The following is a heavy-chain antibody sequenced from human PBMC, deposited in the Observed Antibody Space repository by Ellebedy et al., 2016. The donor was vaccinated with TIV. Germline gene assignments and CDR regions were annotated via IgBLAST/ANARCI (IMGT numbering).Heavy chain of an antibody. CDR2: IYHSGST. J-gene: IGHJ4*02. V-gene: IGHV4-4*02. CDR3: GYSSGWTHNDY. Sequence: SETLSLXCAVSGGSISSSNWWSWVRQPPGKGLEWIGEIYHSGSTNYNPSLKSRVTISVDKSKNQFSLKLSSVTAADTAVYYCGYSSGWTHNDYWGQGTLVTVSP. CDR1: GGSISSSNW. D-gene: IGHD6-19*01.